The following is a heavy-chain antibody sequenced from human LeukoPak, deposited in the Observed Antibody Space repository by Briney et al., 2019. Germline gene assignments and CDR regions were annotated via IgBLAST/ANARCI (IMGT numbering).Heavy chain of an antibody. J-gene: IGHJ4*02. V-gene: IGHV1-46*01. CDR1: GYTFTSYG. Sequence: ASVKVSCKASGYTFTSYGISWVRQAPGQGLEWMGIINPSGGSTSYAQKFQGRVTMTRDMSTSTVYMELSSLRSEDTAVYYCARGGSSWQYDYWGQGTLVTVSS. CDR2: INPSGGST. D-gene: IGHD6-13*01. CDR3: ARGGSSWQYDY.